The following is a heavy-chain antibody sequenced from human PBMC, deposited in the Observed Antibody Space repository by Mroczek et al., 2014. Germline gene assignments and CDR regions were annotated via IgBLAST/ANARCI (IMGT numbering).Heavy chain of an antibody. CDR3: AHTLTTFSGSYSTSFDY. CDR2: IYYSGST. V-gene: IGHV4-39*01. Sequence: QVQLQESGPGLVKPSETLSLTCTVSGGSISSSSYYWGWIRQPPGKGLEWIGSIYYSGSTYYNPSLKSRVTISVDTSKNQFSLKLSSVTAADTAVYYCAHTLTTFSGSYSTSFDYWGQGTLVTVSS. J-gene: IGHJ4*02. D-gene: IGHD3-10*01. CDR1: GGSISSSSYY.